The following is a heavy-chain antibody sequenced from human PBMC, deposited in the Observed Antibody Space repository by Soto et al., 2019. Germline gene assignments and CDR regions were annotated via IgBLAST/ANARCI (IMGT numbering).Heavy chain of an antibody. CDR2: INPNSGGT. J-gene: IGHJ6*02. CDR3: ATTSPRYYYDSSLPYYYYGMDV. CDR1: GGTFISYA. D-gene: IGHD3-22*01. V-gene: IGHV1-2*04. Sequence: APVKVSCKASGGTFISYAISGVRQAPGQGLEWMGWINPNSGGTNYAQKFQGWVTMTRDTSISTAYMELSRLRSDDTAMYYCATTSPRYYYDSSLPYYYYGMDVWGQGTTVTVSS.